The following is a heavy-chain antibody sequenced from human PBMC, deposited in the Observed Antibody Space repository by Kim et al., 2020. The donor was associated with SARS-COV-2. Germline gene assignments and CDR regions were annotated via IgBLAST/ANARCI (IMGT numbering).Heavy chain of an antibody. D-gene: IGHD3-10*01. V-gene: IGHV3-74*01. CDR2: INTDGRDT. J-gene: IGHJ3*02. CDR1: GFTFSTSW. CDR3: ARSTDRGDASYI. Sequence: GGSLRLSCAASGFTFSTSWIHWVRQAPGKGLAWVSRINTDGRDTRYADSAKGRFTMSRDNAKNIVYLQMISLRAEDSAVYYCARSTDRGDASYIWGQGPMVTVSS.